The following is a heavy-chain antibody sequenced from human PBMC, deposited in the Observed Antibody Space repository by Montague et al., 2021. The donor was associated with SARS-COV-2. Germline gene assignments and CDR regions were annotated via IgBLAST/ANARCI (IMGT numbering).Heavy chain of an antibody. V-gene: IGHV4-59*01. CDR1: GGSISSYY. Sequence: SETLSLTCGVSGGSISSYYWSWIRQPPGKGLEWIGYIYYTGSTKYNPSLKTRVTLSLDTPKNHFSLKLSSVTAADTAVYYCARAQNTCFIANCVNYFGSWGLGALVTVSS. CDR2: IYYTGST. J-gene: IGHJ4*02. D-gene: IGHD1-1*01. CDR3: ARAQNTCFIANCVNYFGS.